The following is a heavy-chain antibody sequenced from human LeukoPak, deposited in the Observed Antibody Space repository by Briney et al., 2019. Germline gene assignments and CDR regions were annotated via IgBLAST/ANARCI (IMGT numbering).Heavy chain of an antibody. J-gene: IGHJ6*03. CDR3: ARDPIFGVINGYYYMDV. V-gene: IGHV3-23*01. CDR2: FGGSGGTT. CDR1: GFTFSTYA. D-gene: IGHD3-3*01. Sequence: PGGSLRLSCAASGFTFSTYAMSWVRQAPGKGLEWVSAFGGSGGTTDYADSMKGRFTISRDNSNNTLYLQMSSLRAEDTAVYYCARDPIFGVINGYYYMDVWGKGTTVTVSS.